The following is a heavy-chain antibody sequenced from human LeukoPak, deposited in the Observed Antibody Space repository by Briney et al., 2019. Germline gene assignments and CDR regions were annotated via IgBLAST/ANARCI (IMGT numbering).Heavy chain of an antibody. V-gene: IGHV3-23*01. J-gene: IGHJ4*02. CDR2: ISGSSSST. CDR1: GFTFSSYG. Sequence: GGSLRLSCAASGFTFSSYGMSWVRQAPGKGLEWVSFISGSSSSTYYADSVKGRFTMSRDTSKNTLYLQMNSLRDDDTAAYYCAKGRGSTRIYDYWGQGTLVTVS. CDR3: AKGRGSTRIYDY. D-gene: IGHD2-2*01.